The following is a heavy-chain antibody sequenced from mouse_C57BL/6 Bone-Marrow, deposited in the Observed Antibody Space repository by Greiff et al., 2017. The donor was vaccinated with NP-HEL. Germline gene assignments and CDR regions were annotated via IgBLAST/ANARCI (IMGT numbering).Heavy chain of an antibody. CDR1: GYTFTSYW. Sequence: QVQLQQPGAELVRPGTSVKLSCKASGYTFTSYWMHWVKQRPGQGLEWIGVIDPSDSYTNYNQKFKGKATLTVDTSSSTAYMQLSSLTSEDSAVYYCARGTGSSDGLWGFDVWGTGTTVTVTS. CDR3: ARGTGSSDGLWGFDV. V-gene: IGHV1-59*01. CDR2: IDPSDSYT. J-gene: IGHJ1*03. D-gene: IGHD1-1*01.